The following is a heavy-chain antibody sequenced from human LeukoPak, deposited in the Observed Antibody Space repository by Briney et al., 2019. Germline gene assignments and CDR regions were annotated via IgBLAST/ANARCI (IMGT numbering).Heavy chain of an antibody. D-gene: IGHD5-18*01. CDR2: IYYSGST. Sequence: SETLSLTCTVSGGSISSYYWSWIRQPAGKGLEWIGYIYYSGSTNYNPSLKSRVTISVDTSKNQFSLKLSSVTAADTAVYYCAGGRGYSYGLFDYWGQGTLVTVSS. CDR3: AGGRGYSYGLFDY. J-gene: IGHJ4*02. V-gene: IGHV4-59*01. CDR1: GGSISSYY.